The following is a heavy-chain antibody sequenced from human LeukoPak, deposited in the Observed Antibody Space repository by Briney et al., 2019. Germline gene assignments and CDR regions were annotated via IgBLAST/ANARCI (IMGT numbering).Heavy chain of an antibody. CDR3: ARGGGSYLLVY. D-gene: IGHD1-26*01. V-gene: IGHV4-61*02. J-gene: IGHJ4*02. CDR1: GGSISSGSYY. CDR2: IYTSGST. Sequence: SQTLSLTCTVSGGSISSGSYYWSWIRQPAGKGLEWIGRIYTSGSTNYNPSLKSRVTISVDTSKNQFSLKLSSVTAADTAVYYCARGGGSYLLVYWGQGTLVTVSS.